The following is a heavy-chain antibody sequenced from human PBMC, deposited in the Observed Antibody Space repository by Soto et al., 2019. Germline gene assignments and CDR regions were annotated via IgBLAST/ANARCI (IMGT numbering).Heavy chain of an antibody. CDR1: GGSISSYY. V-gene: IGHV4-59*01. J-gene: IGHJ1*01. D-gene: IGHD7-27*01. Sequence: SETLSLTCTVSGGSISSYYWSWIRQPPGKGLEWIGYIYYSGSTNYNPSLKSRVTISVDTSKNQFSLKLSSVTAADTAVYYCARGWGGYFQHWGQGTLVIVSS. CDR2: IYYSGST. CDR3: ARGWGGYFQH.